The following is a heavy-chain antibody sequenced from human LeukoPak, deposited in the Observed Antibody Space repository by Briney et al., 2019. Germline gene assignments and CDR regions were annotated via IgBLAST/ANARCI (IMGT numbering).Heavy chain of an antibody. CDR2: IYYSGST. J-gene: IGHJ6*03. CDR3: ARVIGSSSRYYYYYMDV. CDR1: GGSIISYY. Sequence: SETLSLTCTVSGGSIISYYWSWIPQPPGKGLEWIGYIYYSGSTNYNPSLKSRVTISVDTSKNQFSLKLSSVTAADTAVYYCARVIGSSSRYYYYYMDVWGKGTTVTVSS. D-gene: IGHD6-13*01. V-gene: IGHV4-59*01.